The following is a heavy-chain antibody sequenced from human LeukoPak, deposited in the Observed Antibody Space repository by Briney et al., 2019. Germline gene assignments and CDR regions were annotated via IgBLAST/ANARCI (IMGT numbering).Heavy chain of an antibody. CDR2: IYYSGST. J-gene: IGHJ3*02. Sequence: PSETLSLTCTVSGGSFSNYYWSWIRQPPGKGLEWIGYIYYSGSTNYNPSLKSRVTISVDTSKNQFSLKLSSVTAADTAVYYCARAGYCSSTSCYGGAFDIWGQGTMVTVSS. V-gene: IGHV4-59*01. D-gene: IGHD2-2*01. CDR3: ARAGYCSSTSCYGGAFDI. CDR1: GGSFSNYY.